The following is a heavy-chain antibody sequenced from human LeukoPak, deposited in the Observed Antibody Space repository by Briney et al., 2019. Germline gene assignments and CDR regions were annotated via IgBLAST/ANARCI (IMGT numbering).Heavy chain of an antibody. CDR3: TMRPMGYCSSTSCSYGMDV. V-gene: IGHV3-49*04. D-gene: IGHD2-2*01. CDR2: IRSKAYGGTT. Sequence: GSLRLSRAPSGLTLTSYAMSGVPAAPGGRRWWGGFIRSKAYGGTTEYAASVKGRFTISRDDSKSIAYPQMNSLKTEDTAVSYSTMRPMGYCSSTSCSYGMDVWGQGTTVTVS. J-gene: IGHJ6*02. CDR1: GLTLTSYA.